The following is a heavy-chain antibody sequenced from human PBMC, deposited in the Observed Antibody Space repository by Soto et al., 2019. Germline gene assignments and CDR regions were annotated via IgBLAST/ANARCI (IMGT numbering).Heavy chain of an antibody. D-gene: IGHD3-22*01. CDR1: GGSISSSSYY. Sequence: QLQLQESGPGLVKPSETLSLTCTVSGGSISSSSYYWGWIRQPPGKGLEWIGSIYYSGSTYYNPSLKSRVTISVDTSKNQFSLKLSSVTAADTAVYYCARRLSSGPVDYWGQGTLVTVSS. CDR2: IYYSGST. V-gene: IGHV4-39*01. J-gene: IGHJ4*02. CDR3: ARRLSSGPVDY.